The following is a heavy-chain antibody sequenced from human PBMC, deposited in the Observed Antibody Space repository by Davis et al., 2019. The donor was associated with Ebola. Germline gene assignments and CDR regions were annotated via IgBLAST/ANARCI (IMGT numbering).Heavy chain of an antibody. J-gene: IGHJ4*02. D-gene: IGHD3-10*01. Sequence: GSLRLSCAASGFRVSGPYMSWIRQPPGKGLEWIGYVYYSGSTNYNPSLQSRVAISVDTSKNQFSLKLSSVTAADTAVYYCARDAVLSRGELDFWGQGTLVTISS. V-gene: IGHV4-59*02. CDR3: ARDAVLSRGELDF. CDR1: GFRVSGPY. CDR2: VYYSGST.